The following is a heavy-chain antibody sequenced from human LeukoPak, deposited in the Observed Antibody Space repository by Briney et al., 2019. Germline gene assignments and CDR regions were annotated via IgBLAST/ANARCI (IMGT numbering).Heavy chain of an antibody. CDR3: AGHIVVAGGPDY. Sequence: SETLSLTCAVYGGSFSGYYWRWIRHPPRKGLEWTGEINHSGSTNYNPSLKSRVTISVDTSKNQFSLKLCSVTAADTAVYYCAGHIVVAGGPDYSGQGTLVTVSS. CDR2: INHSGST. CDR1: GGSFSGYY. D-gene: IGHD2-2*01. V-gene: IGHV4-34*01. J-gene: IGHJ4*02.